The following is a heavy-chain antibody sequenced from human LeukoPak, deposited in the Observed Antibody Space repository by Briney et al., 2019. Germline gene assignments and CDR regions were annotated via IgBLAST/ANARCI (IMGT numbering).Heavy chain of an antibody. CDR2: ISGGGSRT. D-gene: IGHD3-10*01. CDR1: GFAFSVYA. J-gene: IGHJ4*02. CDR3: AKGTYYHTSGTSSTETFGEN. V-gene: IGHV3-23*01. Sequence: GGSLRLSCAASGFAFSVYAMSWLRQPPGKGLEWVSVISGGGSRTYYAASVKGRFTISRDNSENTLYLQMNSLRAEDTALYYCAKGTYYHTSGTSSTETFGENWGQGTLVTVSS.